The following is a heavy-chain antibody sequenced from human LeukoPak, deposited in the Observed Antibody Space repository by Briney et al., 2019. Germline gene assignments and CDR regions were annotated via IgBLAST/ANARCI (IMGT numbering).Heavy chain of an antibody. V-gene: IGHV4-4*07. D-gene: IGHD6-13*01. CDR2: MYSGEST. CDR1: GDSIGIYY. CDR3: ARCPHTSSWQQLSHAFDI. J-gene: IGHJ3*02. Sequence: PSETLSLTCTVSGDSIGIYYYNWIRQPAGKGLEWIGRMYSGESTRYNPSLKSRVTMSLDTSRSQFSLRLSSVTAADTAVYYCARCPHTSSWQQLSHAFDIWGQGTMVTVSS.